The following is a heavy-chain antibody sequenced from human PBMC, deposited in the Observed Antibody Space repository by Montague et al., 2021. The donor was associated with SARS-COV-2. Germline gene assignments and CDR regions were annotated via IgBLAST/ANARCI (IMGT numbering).Heavy chain of an antibody. CDR1: GGSISPYY. CDR2: TPYSGST. CDR3: ARWGEYYDSPYYYYAMDV. J-gene: IGHJ6*02. Sequence: SETLSLTCTVSGGSISPYYWSWIRQSPGKGLECIGYTPYSGSTDHNPSLKSRVTISIDTSKNQFSLKLSSVTAADTAVYYCARWGEYYDSPYYYYAMDVWGQGTTVTVSS. D-gene: IGHD3-3*01. V-gene: IGHV4-59*12.